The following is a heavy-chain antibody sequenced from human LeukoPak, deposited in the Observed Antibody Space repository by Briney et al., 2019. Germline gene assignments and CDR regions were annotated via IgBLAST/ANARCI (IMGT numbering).Heavy chain of an antibody. D-gene: IGHD3-10*01. J-gene: IGHJ6*03. CDR3: ARSLWFGESYYMDV. CDR1: GYTFSNYG. CDR2: ISGYNGNT. Sequence: ASVKVSCRASGYTFSNYGISWVRQAPGQGLEWMGWISGYNGNTNYAQKFQGRLTMTTDTSTTTAYMELRSLRSDDTAVYYCARSLWFGESYYMDVWGKGTTVTVSS. V-gene: IGHV1-18*01.